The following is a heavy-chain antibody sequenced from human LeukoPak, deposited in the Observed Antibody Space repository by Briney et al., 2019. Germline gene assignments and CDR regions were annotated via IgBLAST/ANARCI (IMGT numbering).Heavy chain of an antibody. Sequence: ASVKVSCKASGYTFTSYGISWVRQAPGQGLEWMGWISAYNGNTNYAQKLQGRVTMTTDTSTSTAYMELRSLRSDDTAVYYCARDGMRRYYGSGSYYKFDYWGQGTLVTVSS. CDR1: GYTFTSYG. D-gene: IGHD3-10*01. V-gene: IGHV1-18*01. CDR3: ARDGMRRYYGSGSYYKFDY. CDR2: ISAYNGNT. J-gene: IGHJ4*02.